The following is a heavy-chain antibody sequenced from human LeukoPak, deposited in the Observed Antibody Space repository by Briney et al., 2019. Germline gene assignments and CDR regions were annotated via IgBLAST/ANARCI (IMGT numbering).Heavy chain of an antibody. CDR2: INHSGST. CDR3: ARGLTVRRIDY. D-gene: IGHD3-9*01. Sequence: SETLSLTCTVSGGSISSYYWSWIRQPPGKGLEWIGEINHSGSTNYNPSLKSRVTISVDTSKNQFSLKLSSVTAADTAVYYCARGLTVRRIDYWGQGTLVTVSS. CDR1: GGSISSYY. V-gene: IGHV4-34*01. J-gene: IGHJ4*02.